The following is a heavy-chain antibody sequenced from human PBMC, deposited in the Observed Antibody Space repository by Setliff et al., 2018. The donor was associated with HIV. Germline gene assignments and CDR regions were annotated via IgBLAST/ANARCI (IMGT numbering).Heavy chain of an antibody. J-gene: IGHJ6*03. Sequence: GGSLRLSCAASGFKFDDYPMHWVRQAPGKGLEWVSLINWDSNTIYYADSVRGRFRVSRDNRRNFLYLQMNSLTAEDTAVYYCAKVGGDGIYNHYYMDVWGKGTTVTVSS. CDR3: AKVGGDGIYNHYYMDV. CDR1: GFKFDDYP. CDR2: INWDSNTI. V-gene: IGHV3-43D*03. D-gene: IGHD2-21*01.